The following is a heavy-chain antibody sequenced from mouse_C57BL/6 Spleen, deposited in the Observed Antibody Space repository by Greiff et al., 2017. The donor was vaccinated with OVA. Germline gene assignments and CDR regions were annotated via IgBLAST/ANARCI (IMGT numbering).Heavy chain of an antibody. J-gene: IGHJ4*01. Sequence: VQLQQSGPELVKPGASVKISCKASGYTFTDYYMNWVKQSHGKSLEWIGDINPNNGGTSYNQKFKGKATLTVDKSSSTAYMELRSLTSEDSAVYYCARRGVVEGMDDWGQGTSVTVSS. CDR3: ARRGVVEGMDD. CDR2: INPNNGGT. D-gene: IGHD1-1*01. V-gene: IGHV1-26*01. CDR1: GYTFTDYY.